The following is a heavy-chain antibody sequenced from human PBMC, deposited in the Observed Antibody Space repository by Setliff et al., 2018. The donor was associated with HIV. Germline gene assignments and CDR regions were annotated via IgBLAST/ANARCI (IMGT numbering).Heavy chain of an antibody. V-gene: IGHV4-39*01. D-gene: IGHD3-22*01. CDR2: IYYSGTT. CDR3: AGNSGYPSNWFDP. J-gene: IGHJ5*02. CDR1: GGSISRASFY. Sequence: PSETLSLTCTVSGGSISRASFYWGWFRQPPGEDLEWIGSIYYSGTTYYAPSLDTRLPTSVDTSSNQFSLTLTAVTAAVTAMYFRAGNSGYPSNWFDPWGQGILVTVSS.